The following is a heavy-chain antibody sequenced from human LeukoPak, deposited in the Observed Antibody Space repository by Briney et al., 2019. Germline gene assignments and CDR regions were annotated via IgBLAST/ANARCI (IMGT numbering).Heavy chain of an antibody. CDR2: IRGNGYYA. CDR3: AKCGKTPEGGSGWCNWFDA. V-gene: IGHV3-23*01. J-gene: IGHJ5*02. Sequence: GGSLRLSCTASGFTLSNSDMNWVRQAPGKGLEWVSSIRGNGYYAEYTDSVKGRFTISRDNSRNTLFLQLNSLRADDTALYYCAKCGKTPEGGSGWCNWFDAWGQGTLVTVSS. CDR1: GFTLSNSD. D-gene: IGHD3-3*01.